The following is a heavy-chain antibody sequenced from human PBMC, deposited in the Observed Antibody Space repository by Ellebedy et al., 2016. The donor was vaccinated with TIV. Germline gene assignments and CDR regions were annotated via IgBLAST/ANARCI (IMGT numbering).Heavy chain of an antibody. J-gene: IGHJ4*02. Sequence: ASVKVSXKASGYTFSSYAMHWVRQAPGQGLEWMGIINPSGGSTSYAQKFQGRVTMTRDTSTSTVYMELSSLRSDDTAVYYCARDRLTEVNYWGQGTLVTVSS. CDR3: ARDRLTEVNY. D-gene: IGHD4-23*01. CDR2: INPSGGST. V-gene: IGHV1-46*01. CDR1: GYTFSSYA.